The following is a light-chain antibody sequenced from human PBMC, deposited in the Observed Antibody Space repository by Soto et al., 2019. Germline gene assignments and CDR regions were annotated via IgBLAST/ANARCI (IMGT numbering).Light chain of an antibody. CDR1: QGISNY. CDR2: AAS. CDR3: QKYNSAPWT. V-gene: IGKV1-27*01. Sequence: DIQITQYPSSLSTSVGARVTITCRASQGISNYLAWYPQNPGKVPKLLIDAASTLQSGVPSRCSVSGSGTDCTLTISSLQPEDVATYYCQKYNSAPWTFGQGTKVDIK. J-gene: IGKJ1*01.